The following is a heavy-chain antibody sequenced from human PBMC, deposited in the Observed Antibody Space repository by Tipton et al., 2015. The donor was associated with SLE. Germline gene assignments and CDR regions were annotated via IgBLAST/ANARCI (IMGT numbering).Heavy chain of an antibody. J-gene: IGHJ5*02. Sequence: TLSLTCAVSGGSISSSNWWSWVRQPPGKGLEWIGEIYHSGSTNYNPSLKSRVTISVDKSKNQFSLKLSSVTAADTAVYYCARERVGYCRSTSCYGWFDPWGQGTLVTVSS. CDR2: IYHSGST. D-gene: IGHD2-2*03. CDR3: ARERVGYCRSTSCYGWFDP. V-gene: IGHV4-4*02. CDR1: GGSISSSNW.